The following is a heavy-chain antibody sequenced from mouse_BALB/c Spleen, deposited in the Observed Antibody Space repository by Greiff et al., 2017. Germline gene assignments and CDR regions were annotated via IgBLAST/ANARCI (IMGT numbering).Heavy chain of an antibody. CDR3: ARNYYGNLYAMDY. Sequence: QVHVKQSGPELVKPGASVKISCKASGYAFSSSWMNWVKQRPGQGLEWIGRIYPGDGDTNYNGKFKGKATLTADKSSSTAYMQLSSLTSVDSAVYCCARNYYGNLYAMDYWGQGTSVTVSS. V-gene: IGHV1-82*01. CDR2: IYPGDGDT. CDR1: GYAFSSSW. J-gene: IGHJ4*01. D-gene: IGHD2-1*01.